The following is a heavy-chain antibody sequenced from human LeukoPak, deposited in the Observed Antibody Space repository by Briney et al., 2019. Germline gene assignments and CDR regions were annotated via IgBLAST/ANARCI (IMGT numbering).Heavy chain of an antibody. CDR2: IIPIFGTA. V-gene: IGHV1-69*01. CDR1: GGTFSSYA. CDR3: ARDGAYCGGDCYSYD. J-gene: IGHJ4*02. D-gene: IGHD2-21*02. Sequence: GASVKVSCKASGGTFSSYAISWVRQTPGQGLEWMGGIIPIFGTANYAQKFQGRVTITADESTSTAYMELSSLRSEDTAVYYCARDGAYCGGDCYSYDWGQGTLVTVSS.